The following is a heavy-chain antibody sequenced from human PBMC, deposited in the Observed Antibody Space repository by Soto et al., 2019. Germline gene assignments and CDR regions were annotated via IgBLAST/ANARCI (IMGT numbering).Heavy chain of an antibody. CDR3: ARAAGSLPPGTIARNYYYYYGMDV. D-gene: IGHD3-3*01. V-gene: IGHV1-69*06. CDR1: GGTFSSYA. Sequence: SVKVSCKASGGTFSSYAISWVRQAPGQGLEWMGGIIPIFGTANYAQKFQGRVTITADKSTSTAYMELSSLRSEDTAVYYCARAAGSLPPGTIARNYYYYYGMDVWGQGTTVTVSS. J-gene: IGHJ6*02. CDR2: IIPIFGTA.